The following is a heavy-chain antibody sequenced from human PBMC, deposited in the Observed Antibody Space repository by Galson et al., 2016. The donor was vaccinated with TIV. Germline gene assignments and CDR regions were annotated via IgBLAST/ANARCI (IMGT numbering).Heavy chain of an antibody. V-gene: IGHV3-30*03. Sequence: SLRLSCAASGFSVKTFGVHWVRQAPGKGLEWVAVITDDGSGDYYADSVKGRFTVSRDNYGNTLYLQMNSLRVGDTGVYYCARPFVADSRGYYGLGYWGLGTLVTVSS. J-gene: IGHJ4*02. CDR2: ITDDGSGD. CDR3: ARPFVADSRGYYGLGY. CDR1: GFSVKTFG. D-gene: IGHD3-22*01.